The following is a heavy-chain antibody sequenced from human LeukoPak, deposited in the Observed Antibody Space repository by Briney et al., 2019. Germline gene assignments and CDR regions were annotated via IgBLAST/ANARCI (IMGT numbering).Heavy chain of an antibody. CDR1: GFTFSSYG. J-gene: IGHJ1*01. CDR3: GGVKIQF. V-gene: IGHV3-23*01. D-gene: IGHD5-12*01. Sequence: GGSLRLSCAASGFTFSSYGLNWVRQAPGKGLEWVSAIRETGGTTFYADSVKGRFTISRDNSKNTLYLQMNSLRAEDTAVYYCGGVKIQFWGQGTLVTVSS. CDR2: IRETGGTT.